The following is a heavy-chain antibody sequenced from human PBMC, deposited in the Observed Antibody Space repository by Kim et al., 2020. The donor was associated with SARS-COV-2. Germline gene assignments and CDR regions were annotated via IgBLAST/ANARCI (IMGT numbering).Heavy chain of an antibody. CDR3: AKGVHSSSGLRGGYYYYGMDV. V-gene: IGHV3-23*01. J-gene: IGHJ6*02. CDR1: GFTFSSYA. Sequence: GGSLRLSCAASGFTFSSYAMSWVRQAPGKGLEWVSAISGSGGSTYYADSVKGRFTISRDNSKNTLYLQMNSLRAEDTAVYYCAKGVHSSSGLRGGYYYYGMDVWGQGTTVTVSS. CDR2: ISGSGGST. D-gene: IGHD6-19*01.